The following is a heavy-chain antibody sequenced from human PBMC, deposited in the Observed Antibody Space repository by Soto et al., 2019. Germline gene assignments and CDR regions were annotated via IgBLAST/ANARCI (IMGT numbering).Heavy chain of an antibody. CDR3: ATTLYGSGTYYNSYPPLY. CDR2: INWNGRTR. V-gene: IGHV3-20*04. CDR1: GFTFEDYG. D-gene: IGHD3-10*01. J-gene: IGHJ4*02. Sequence: PGQSLKISCAASGFTFEDYGMSWVRQLPGKGLQWVAGINWNGRTRDYVDSVRGRFTISRDDANSHVYLDMNDVRPEDTAVYYCATTLYGSGTYYNSYPPLYWGEGTLVTVSS.